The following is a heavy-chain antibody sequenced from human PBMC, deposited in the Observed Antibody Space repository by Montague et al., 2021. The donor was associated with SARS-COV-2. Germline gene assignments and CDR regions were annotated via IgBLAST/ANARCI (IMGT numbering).Heavy chain of an antibody. Sequence: SLRLSCAGSGFPFSSYELNLIRQAPGKGLEWVSYIGSTGTTIYYADSVKDRFTISRDNAKNSLYLQLNRLRVDDTAVYYCARDAGATGGQYAFDLWGQGTMVTVSS. D-gene: IGHD3-10*01. CDR3: ARDAGATGGQYAFDL. CDR1: GFPFSSYE. J-gene: IGHJ3*01. V-gene: IGHV3-48*03. CDR2: IGSTGTTI.